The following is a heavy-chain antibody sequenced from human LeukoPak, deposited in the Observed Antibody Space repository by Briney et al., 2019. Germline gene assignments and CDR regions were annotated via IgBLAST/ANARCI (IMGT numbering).Heavy chain of an antibody. D-gene: IGHD3-10*01. Sequence: GGSLRLSCAASGFTFSSYSMNWVRQAPGKGLEWVSSISISSSYIYYADSVKDRFTISRDNAKNSLYLQMNSLRAEDTAVYYCARDPPGYYYGSGSYYSHYGMDVWGQGTTVTVSS. CDR1: GFTFSSYS. CDR3: ARDPPGYYYGSGSYYSHYGMDV. V-gene: IGHV3-21*01. CDR2: ISISSSYI. J-gene: IGHJ6*02.